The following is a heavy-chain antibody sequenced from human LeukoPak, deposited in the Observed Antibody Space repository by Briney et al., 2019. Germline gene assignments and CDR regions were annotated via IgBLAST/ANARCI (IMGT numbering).Heavy chain of an antibody. V-gene: IGHV3-23*01. CDR3: AKPRDSIVGTTTPTRLATLDI. D-gene: IGHD1-26*01. CDR1: GFRFSSYA. Sequence: PGGSLRLSCAASGFRFSSYAMSWVRQAPGKGLEWVSGISDSGGSTYYADSVKGRFTISRDNPNNTLYLQMNNLRAEDTAVYYCAKPRDSIVGTTTPTRLATLDIWGQGTMVTVSS. CDR2: ISDSGGST. J-gene: IGHJ3*02.